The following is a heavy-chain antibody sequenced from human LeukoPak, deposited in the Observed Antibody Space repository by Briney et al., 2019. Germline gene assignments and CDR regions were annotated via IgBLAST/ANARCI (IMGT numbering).Heavy chain of an antibody. D-gene: IGHD6-6*01. Sequence: GGSLRLSCAASGFTVSNNYMSWVRQAPGKGLEWVSVIYSDGNTYYADSVKGRFTVSRDKSKNTLYLQMNNLRVEDTAVYYCAGRTGSSYFDYWGQGALVTVSS. J-gene: IGHJ4*02. CDR1: GFTVSNNY. CDR2: IYSDGNT. V-gene: IGHV3-53*01. CDR3: AGRTGSSYFDY.